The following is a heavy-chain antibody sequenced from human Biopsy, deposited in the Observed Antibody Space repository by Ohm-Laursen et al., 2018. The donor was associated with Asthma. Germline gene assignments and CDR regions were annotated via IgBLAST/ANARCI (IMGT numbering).Heavy chain of an antibody. CDR1: GGTFNTYV. Sequence: SVKVSCKSLGGTFNTYVIGWVRQAPGQGLEWMGGINSVFGTTTYPQKFQDRVTITADDSTSTVYMELSSLRSEDTAVYYCARVKDGYNFDFWGQGTLVTVSS. D-gene: IGHD5-24*01. CDR3: ARVKDGYNFDF. CDR2: INSVFGTT. J-gene: IGHJ4*02. V-gene: IGHV1-69*13.